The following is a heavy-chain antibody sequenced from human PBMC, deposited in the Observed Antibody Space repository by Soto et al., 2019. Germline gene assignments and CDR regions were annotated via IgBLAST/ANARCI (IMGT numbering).Heavy chain of an antibody. CDR2: IIPIFGTA. Sequence: ASVKVSCKASGGTFSSYAISWVRQAPGQGLEWMGGIIPIFGTANYAQKFQGRVTITADKSTSTAYMELSSLRSEDTAVYYCARATDYDFWSGYSTYYYYGMDVWGQGTTVTV. CDR3: ARATDYDFWSGYSTYYYYGMDV. D-gene: IGHD3-3*01. CDR1: GGTFSSYA. V-gene: IGHV1-69*06. J-gene: IGHJ6*02.